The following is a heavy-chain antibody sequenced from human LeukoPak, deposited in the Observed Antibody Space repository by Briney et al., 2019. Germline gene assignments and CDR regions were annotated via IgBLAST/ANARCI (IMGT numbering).Heavy chain of an antibody. CDR2: ISGSGGST. CDR1: GFTVSTTY. Sequence: GGSLRLSCAASGFTVSTTYMSWVRQAPGKGLEWVSAISGSGGSTYYADSVKGRFTISRDNSKNTLYLQMNSLRAEDTAVYYCAKKLRGSYYFDYWGQGTLVTVSS. CDR3: AKKLRGSYYFDY. V-gene: IGHV3-23*01. D-gene: IGHD1-26*01. J-gene: IGHJ4*02.